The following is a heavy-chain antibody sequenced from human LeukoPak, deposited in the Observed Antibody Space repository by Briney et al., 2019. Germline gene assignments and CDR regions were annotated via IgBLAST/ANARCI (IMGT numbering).Heavy chain of an antibody. V-gene: IGHV1-24*01. CDR1: GYTLTELS. CDR2: FDPEDGET. CDR3: ATSLVEMATITNDY. Sequence: GASVKVSCKVSGYTLTELSMHWVRQAPGKELEWMGGFDPEDGETIYAQKFQGRVTMTEDTSTDTAYMELSSLRSEDTAVYYCATSLVEMATITNDYWGQGTLVTVSS. J-gene: IGHJ4*02. D-gene: IGHD5-24*01.